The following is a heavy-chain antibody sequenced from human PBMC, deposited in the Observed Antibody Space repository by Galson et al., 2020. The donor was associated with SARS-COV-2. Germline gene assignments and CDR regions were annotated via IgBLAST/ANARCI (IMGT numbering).Heavy chain of an antibody. D-gene: IGHD1-26*01. V-gene: IGHV3-7*01. CDR1: GFTFSDSW. Sequence: GGSLRLSCAASGFTFSDSWISWLRQAPGKGLEWVANIKEDGSEKNYVDSVKGRFTISRDNAKNSVYLQMNSLRVEDTAVYYCAKDRSAYMWGQGTMVTVSS. J-gene: IGHJ3*02. CDR2: IKEDGSEK. CDR3: AKDRSAYM.